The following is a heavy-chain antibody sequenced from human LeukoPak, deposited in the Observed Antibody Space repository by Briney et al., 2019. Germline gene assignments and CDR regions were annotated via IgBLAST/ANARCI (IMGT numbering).Heavy chain of an antibody. J-gene: IGHJ6*02. CDR3: ARVRTFYGMDV. CDR1: GYTFTSYY. CDR2: INPSGGST. D-gene: IGHD2-2*01. Sequence: ASVKVSCKASGYTFTSYYMHWVRQAPGQGLEWMGIINPSGGSTSYARKFQGRVTMTRDTSTSTVYMELSSLRSEDTAVYYCARVRTFYGMDVWGQGTTVTVSS. V-gene: IGHV1-46*01.